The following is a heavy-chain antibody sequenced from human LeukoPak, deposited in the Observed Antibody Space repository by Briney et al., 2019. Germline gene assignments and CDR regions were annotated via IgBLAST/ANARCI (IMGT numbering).Heavy chain of an antibody. J-gene: IGHJ4*02. D-gene: IGHD4-23*01. CDR2: IYRGGST. Sequence: GGSLRLSCAASGFDVSSNYMTWVRQAPGKGLEWVSVIYRGGSTYYADSVKGRFTISRHNSRDTMYLQMNSLRTEDTAVYYCATTLRGGKFDYWGQGTLVTVSS. CDR3: ATTLRGGKFDY. CDR1: GFDVSSNY. V-gene: IGHV3-53*04.